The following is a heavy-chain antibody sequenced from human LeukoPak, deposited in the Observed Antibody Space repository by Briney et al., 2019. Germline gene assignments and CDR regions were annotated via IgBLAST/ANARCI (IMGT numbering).Heavy chain of an antibody. J-gene: IGHJ4*02. CDR2: ISSSSSTI. CDR1: AFTFSSYG. CDR3: TTGPLRLGELVVDY. Sequence: GGSLRLSCAASAFTFSSYGMHWVRQAPGKGLEWVSYISSSSSTIYYADSVKGRFTISRDNAKNSLYLQMNSLRAEDTAVYYCTTGPLRLGELVVDYWGQGTLVTVSS. V-gene: IGHV3-48*01. D-gene: IGHD3-16*01.